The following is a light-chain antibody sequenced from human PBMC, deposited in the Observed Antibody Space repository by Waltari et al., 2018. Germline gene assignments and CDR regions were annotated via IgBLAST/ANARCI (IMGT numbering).Light chain of an antibody. CDR3: FSYAGSPWV. CDR1: SSDVGRYNY. CDR2: DVN. Sequence: HSALTQPRSVSGSPGQSVTISCTGSSSDVGRYNYVSWYQQHPGKAPKVRIHDVNHRPSGVPERFAGAKSGNTASRTISGLHAEDEADYYCFSYAGSPWVFGGGTKLTVL. J-gene: IGLJ3*02. V-gene: IGLV2-11*01.